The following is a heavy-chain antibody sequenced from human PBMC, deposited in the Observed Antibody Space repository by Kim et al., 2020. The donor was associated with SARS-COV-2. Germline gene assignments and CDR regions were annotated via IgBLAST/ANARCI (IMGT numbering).Heavy chain of an antibody. Sequence: GESLKISCKGSGYSFTSYWISWVRQMPGKGLEWMGRIDPSDSYTNYSPSFQGHVTIPADKSISTAYLQWSSLKASDTAMYYCATVDTAMWVPFDYWGQGTLVTVSS. CDR2: IDPSDSYT. CDR3: ATVDTAMWVPFDY. D-gene: IGHD5-18*01. J-gene: IGHJ4*02. CDR1: GYSFTSYW. V-gene: IGHV5-10-1*01.